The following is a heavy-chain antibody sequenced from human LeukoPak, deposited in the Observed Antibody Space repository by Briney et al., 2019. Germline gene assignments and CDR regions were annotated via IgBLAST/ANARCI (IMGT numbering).Heavy chain of an antibody. CDR1: GGSFSGYY. CDR3: ATSITMVRGAVDY. Sequence: SGTLSLTCAVYGGSFSGYYWSWIRQPPGKGLEWIGEINHSGSTNYNPSLKSRVTISVDTSKNQFSLKLSSVTAADTAVYYCATSITMVRGAVDYWGQGTLVTVSS. CDR2: INHSGST. J-gene: IGHJ4*02. V-gene: IGHV4-34*01. D-gene: IGHD3-10*01.